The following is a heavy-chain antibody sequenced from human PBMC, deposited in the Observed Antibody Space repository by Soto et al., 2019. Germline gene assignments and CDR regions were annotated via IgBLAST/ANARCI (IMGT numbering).Heavy chain of an antibody. CDR1: GFTFSNYW. V-gene: IGHV3-74*01. CDR2: ISSDESST. CDR3: AVRGIVSSYYYAMDV. D-gene: IGHD2-15*01. Sequence: EVRLVESGGCLVQPGGSLRLSCEASGFTFSNYWMNWFRQAPGKGLVWVSRISSDESSTSYADSVKGRFTISRDNAKNTLFLQMDSLRAEDTAVYYCAVRGIVSSYYYAMDVWGQGNTVTVSS. J-gene: IGHJ6*02.